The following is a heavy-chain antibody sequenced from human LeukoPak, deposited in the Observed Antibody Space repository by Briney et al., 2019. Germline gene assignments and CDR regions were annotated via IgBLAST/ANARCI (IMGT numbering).Heavy chain of an antibody. D-gene: IGHD6-19*01. CDR1: GDSISSYF. J-gene: IGHJ6*03. Sequence: PSETLSLTCTVSGDSISSYFGTWIRQPAGKGLEWIGRIYSSGSTNYNPSLKSRVTISVDKSRNQFSLKLSSVTAADTAVYYCARAGVQWQRPRDYYYYYMDVWGKGSTVTVSS. CDR2: IYSSGST. CDR3: ARAGVQWQRPRDYYYYYMDV. V-gene: IGHV4-4*07.